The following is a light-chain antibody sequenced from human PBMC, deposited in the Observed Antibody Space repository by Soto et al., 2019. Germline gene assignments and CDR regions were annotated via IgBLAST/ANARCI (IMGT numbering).Light chain of an antibody. CDR3: QQYFSWPPFT. CDR2: GAS. V-gene: IGKV3-15*01. CDR1: QSVISH. Sequence: EIVMTQSPATLSVSPGERVTLSCRASQSVISHLAWYQQKPGQGPRLLIYGASTRATGIPARFSGSGSGTEFTLTISRLQSDDFAVYYCQQYFSWPPFTFGQGTKLEIK. J-gene: IGKJ2*01.